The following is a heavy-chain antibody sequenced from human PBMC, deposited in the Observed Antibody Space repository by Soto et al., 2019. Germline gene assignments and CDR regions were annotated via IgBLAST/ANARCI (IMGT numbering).Heavy chain of an antibody. V-gene: IGHV3-9*01. D-gene: IGHD4-17*01. J-gene: IGHJ2*01. CDR3: AKSPLHDYGDYGDWYFDL. Sequence: EVQLVESGGGLVQPGRSLRLSCAASGFTFDDYAMHWVRQAPGKGLEWVSGISWNSGSIGYADSVKGRFTISRDNAKNSLYRQMNSLRAEDTALYYCAKSPLHDYGDYGDWYFDLWGRGTLVTVSS. CDR1: GFTFDDYA. CDR2: ISWNSGSI.